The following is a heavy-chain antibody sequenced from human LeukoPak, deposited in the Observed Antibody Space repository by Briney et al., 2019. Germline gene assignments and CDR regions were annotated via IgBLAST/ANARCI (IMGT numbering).Heavy chain of an antibody. J-gene: IGHJ4*02. CDR2: ISGDGVST. Sequence: GGSLRLSCVASGLPIGDFAMHWVRQAPGQGLEWVSLISGDGVSTFFTDSVKGRFSISRDNSKNSLFLEMSSLGTEDTAMYYCARESGKFDYWGQGTLVAVSS. CDR1: GLPIGDFA. V-gene: IGHV3-43*02. CDR3: ARESGKFDY.